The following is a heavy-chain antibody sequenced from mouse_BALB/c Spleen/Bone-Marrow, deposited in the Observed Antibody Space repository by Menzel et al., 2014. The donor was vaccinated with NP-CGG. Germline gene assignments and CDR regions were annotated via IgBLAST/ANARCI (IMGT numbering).Heavy chain of an antibody. CDR1: GFSLTNYG. V-gene: IGHV2-3*01. CDR3: AKQDYYRYDYAMDY. D-gene: IGHD2-14*01. Sequence: VQGVESGTGLVAPSQSLSITCTVSGFSLTNYGVSWVRQPPGKGLEWLGVIWGDGSTNCHSALISRLSVSKDNSKSQVFLKLNSLQTDDTATYYCAKQDYYRYDYAMDYWGQGTSVTVSS. CDR2: IWGDGST. J-gene: IGHJ4*01.